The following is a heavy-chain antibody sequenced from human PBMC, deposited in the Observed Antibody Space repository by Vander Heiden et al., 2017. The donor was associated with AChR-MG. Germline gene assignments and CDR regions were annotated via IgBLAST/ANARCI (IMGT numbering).Heavy chain of an antibody. J-gene: IGHJ6*03. CDR2: IYYSGST. V-gene: IGHV4-59*01. CDR1: GGSISSYY. D-gene: IGHD3-10*01. CDR3: ARMRGGRGVMGQDYYYMDV. Sequence: QVQLQESGPGLVKPSETLSLTCTVSGGSISSYYWSWIRQPPGKGLEWIGYIYYSGSTNYNPSLKSRVTISVDTSKNQFSLKLSSVTAADTAVYYCARMRGGRGVMGQDYYYMDVWGKGTTGNVS.